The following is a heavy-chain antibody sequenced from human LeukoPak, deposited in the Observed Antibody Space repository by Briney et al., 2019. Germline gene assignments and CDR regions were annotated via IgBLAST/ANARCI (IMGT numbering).Heavy chain of an antibody. J-gene: IGHJ4*02. Sequence: GGSLRLSCAASGFTFTNYGMHWVRQAPGKGREWVAIISHDGTIQHYGDSLKGRFTISRDNSKNTVSLQVNNLRPEDTAVYFCAKAPYIRGYYFDFWGQGIPVSVSS. V-gene: IGHV3-30*18. CDR1: GFTFTNYG. CDR3: AKAPYIRGYYFDF. D-gene: IGHD3-22*01. CDR2: ISHDGTIQ.